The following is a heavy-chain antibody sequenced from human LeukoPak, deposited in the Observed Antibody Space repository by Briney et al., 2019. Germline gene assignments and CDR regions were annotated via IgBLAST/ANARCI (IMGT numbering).Heavy chain of an antibody. CDR3: ARHVPHRSGYSSGWAFDY. CDR1: GGSFSGFY. V-gene: IGHV4-34*01. D-gene: IGHD6-19*01. Sequence: SETLSLTCAVYGGSFSGFYWSWIRQPPGKGLEWIGEIHHSGSTNYNPSLKSRVTISVDTSKNQFSLKLSSVTAADTAVYYCARHVPHRSGYSSGWAFDYWGQGTLVTVSS. J-gene: IGHJ4*02. CDR2: IHHSGST.